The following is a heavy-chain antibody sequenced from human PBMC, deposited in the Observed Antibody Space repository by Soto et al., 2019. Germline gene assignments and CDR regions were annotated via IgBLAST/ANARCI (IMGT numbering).Heavy chain of an antibody. J-gene: IGHJ4*02. Sequence: GGSLRLSCAASGFTFSSYSMNWVRQAPGKGLEWVSSISSSSSYIYYADSVKGRFTISRDNAKNSLYLQMNSLRAEDTAVYYCARGIEYYYDSSGYYYFDYWGQGTLVTVS. CDR1: GFTFSSYS. CDR2: ISSSSSYI. D-gene: IGHD3-22*01. V-gene: IGHV3-21*01. CDR3: ARGIEYYYDSSGYYYFDY.